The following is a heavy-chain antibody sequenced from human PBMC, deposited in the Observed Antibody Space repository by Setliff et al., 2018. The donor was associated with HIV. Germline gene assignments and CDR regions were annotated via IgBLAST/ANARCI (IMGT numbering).Heavy chain of an antibody. CDR1: GDSISSSSYH. CDR2: MYYSGNT. J-gene: IGHJ4*02. CDR3: ASPASGGSSGQYHY. D-gene: IGHD6-19*01. V-gene: IGHV4-39*01. Sequence: SETLSLTCIVSGDSISSSSYHWGWIRQPPGKGLEWIGSMYYSGNTYNNPSLKSRVTISVDTSKNQFSLKLSSVTAADTAVYYCASPASGGSSGQYHYWGQGTLVTVSS.